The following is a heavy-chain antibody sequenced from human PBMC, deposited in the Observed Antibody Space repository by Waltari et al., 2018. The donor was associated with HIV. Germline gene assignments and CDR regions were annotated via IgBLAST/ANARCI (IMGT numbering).Heavy chain of an antibody. D-gene: IGHD3-9*01. J-gene: IGHJ5*02. V-gene: IGHV3-30*18. CDR1: GLTFGSYG. CDR3: SKPPHEYDILISNWLDT. Sequence: QVHLVESGGGVVQPGRSLRLSCAASGLTFGSYGMHWVRQAPGKGLDRVALTSHNRKYSYIADSVQSRFTVSRVNSNSTLFMQMTNLRPEDTAVYYCSKPPHEYDILISNWLDTWGQGTLVTVSS. CDR2: TSHNRKYS.